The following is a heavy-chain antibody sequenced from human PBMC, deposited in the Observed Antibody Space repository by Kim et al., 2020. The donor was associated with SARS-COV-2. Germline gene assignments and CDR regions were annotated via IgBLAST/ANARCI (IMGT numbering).Heavy chain of an antibody. D-gene: IGHD3-16*02. CDR3: ARHAPQYHAVSPKYYDYVWGSYRWDDYYYGMDV. CDR1: GYSFTSYW. V-gene: IGHV5-51*01. CDR2: IYPGDSDT. J-gene: IGHJ6*02. Sequence: GESLKISCKGSGYSFTSYWIGWVRQMPGKGLEWMGIIYPGDSDTRYSPSFQGQVTISADKSISTAYLQWSSLKASDTAMYYCARHAPQYHAVSPKYYDYVWGSYRWDDYYYGMDVWGQGTTVTVSS.